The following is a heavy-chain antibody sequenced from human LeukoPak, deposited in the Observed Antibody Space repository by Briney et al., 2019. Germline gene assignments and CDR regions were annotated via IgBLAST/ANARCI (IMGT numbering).Heavy chain of an antibody. J-gene: IGHJ3*02. CDR2: MNTNSGNT. CDR3: ARTAQFGVVEDAFDI. D-gene: IGHD3-3*01. Sequence: SVKVSCKASGYTFNTYDINWVRQATGQGLEWMGWMNTNSGNTGYAQKFQGRVTMTRDTSINTAYMELSRLRSDDTAVYYCARTAQFGVVEDAFDIWGQGTMVTVSS. CDR1: GYTFNTYD. V-gene: IGHV1-8*01.